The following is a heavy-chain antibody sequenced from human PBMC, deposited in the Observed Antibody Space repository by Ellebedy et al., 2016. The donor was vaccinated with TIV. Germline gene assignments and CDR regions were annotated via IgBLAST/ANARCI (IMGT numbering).Heavy chain of an antibody. CDR3: AKCATYDNYDSSGYADC. J-gene: IGHJ4*02. D-gene: IGHD3-22*01. V-gene: IGHV3-23*01. Sequence: PGGSLRLSCEASAFGFSAYAMSWVRQAPGKVLEWLSASSGTGFSKYNADSVKGRFTISRNNSRNTLYLQMNSLRAEDTAIYYCAKCATYDNYDSSGYADCWGPGTLVTVSS. CDR2: SSGTGFSK. CDR1: AFGFSAYA.